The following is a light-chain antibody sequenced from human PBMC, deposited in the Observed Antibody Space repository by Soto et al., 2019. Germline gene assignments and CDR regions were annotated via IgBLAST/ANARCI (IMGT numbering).Light chain of an antibody. CDR1: QSISNF. J-gene: IGKJ4*01. Sequence: VVLTQSPDTLSLSPGERATLSCRASQSISNFLAWYQQKPGQAPRLLIYDASNRATGIPARFSGSGSGTDFSLIICSLEPEDFAVYYCQQRSDWPPLTFGGGTKVEIK. V-gene: IGKV3-11*01. CDR2: DAS. CDR3: QQRSDWPPLT.